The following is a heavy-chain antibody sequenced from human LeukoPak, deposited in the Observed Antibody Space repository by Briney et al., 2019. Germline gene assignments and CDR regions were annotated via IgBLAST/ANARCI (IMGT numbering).Heavy chain of an antibody. Sequence: NPGGSLRLSCAASGFTFSSYSMNWVRQAPGKGLEWVSSISSSSSYIYYADSVKGRFTISRDNSKNTLYLQMNSLRAEDTAVFYCARGSNWGSRVYYFDYWGQGTLVTVSS. CDR2: ISSSSSYI. J-gene: IGHJ4*02. CDR1: GFTFSSYS. CDR3: ARGSNWGSRVYYFDY. D-gene: IGHD7-27*01. V-gene: IGHV3-21*01.